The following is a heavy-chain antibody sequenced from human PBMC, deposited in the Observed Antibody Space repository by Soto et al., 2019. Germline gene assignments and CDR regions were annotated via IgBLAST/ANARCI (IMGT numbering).Heavy chain of an antibody. D-gene: IGHD3-9*01. J-gene: IGHJ4*02. CDR2: IYSGGST. Sequence: GGSLRLSCAASGFTVSSNYMSWVRQAPGKGLEWVSVIYSGGSTYYADSVKGRFTISRDNSKNTLYLQMNSLRAEDTAVYYCARDSMDILTGYPDYWGQGTLVTVSS. V-gene: IGHV3-53*01. CDR3: ARDSMDILTGYPDY. CDR1: GFTVSSNY.